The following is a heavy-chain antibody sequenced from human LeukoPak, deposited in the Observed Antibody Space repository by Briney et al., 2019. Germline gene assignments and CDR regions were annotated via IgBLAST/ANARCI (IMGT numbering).Heavy chain of an antibody. Sequence: SETLSLTCTVSGGSISSSSYYWGWIRQPPGKGLEWIGGIYYSGSTYYNPSLKSRVTISVETSKNQFSLKLSSVTAADTALYYCARHVDWNYYFDYWGQGTLVTVSS. CDR1: GGSISSSSYY. CDR2: IYYSGST. J-gene: IGHJ4*02. V-gene: IGHV4-39*01. CDR3: ARHVDWNYYFDY. D-gene: IGHD1-7*01.